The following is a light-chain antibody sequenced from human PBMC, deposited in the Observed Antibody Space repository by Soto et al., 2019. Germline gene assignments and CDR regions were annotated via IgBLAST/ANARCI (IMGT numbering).Light chain of an antibody. CDR2: GAS. V-gene: IGKV3D-15*01. Sequence: EIVMTQSPATLSVSPGESATLSCRASQSAYTNVAWYQQKPGQAPRLLIYGASNRATGIPARFSGSGSGTEFTLSINSLQSEDFAVYYCQEYDNWPPEGTFGQGTKVDIK. CDR3: QEYDNWPPEGT. CDR1: QSAYTN. J-gene: IGKJ1*01.